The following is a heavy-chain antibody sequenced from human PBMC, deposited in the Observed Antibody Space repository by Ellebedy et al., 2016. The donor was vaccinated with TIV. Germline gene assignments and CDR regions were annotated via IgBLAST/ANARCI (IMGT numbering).Heavy chain of an antibody. J-gene: IGHJ4*02. Sequence: AASVKVSCKASGYTFTGYYMHWVRQAPGQGLEWMGWINPNSGGTNYAQKFQGWVTMTRDTSISTAYMELNRLRSDDTAVYYCASSASYYDSSGQFDYWGQGTLVTVSS. V-gene: IGHV1-2*04. D-gene: IGHD3-22*01. CDR3: ASSASYYDSSGQFDY. CDR2: INPNSGGT. CDR1: GYTFTGYY.